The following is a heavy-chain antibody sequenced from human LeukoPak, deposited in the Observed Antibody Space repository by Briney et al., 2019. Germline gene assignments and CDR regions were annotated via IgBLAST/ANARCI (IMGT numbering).Heavy chain of an antibody. J-gene: IGHJ4*02. CDR2: INPSGGST. V-gene: IGHV1-46*03. CDR1: GYTFTSYY. Sequence: ASVKVSCKASGYTFTSYYMHWVRQAPGQGLEWMGIINPSGGSTSYAQKFQGRVTMTRDTSTSTVYMELSSLRSEDTAVYYCARDEENGNSYGYVGCDYWGQGTLVTVSS. CDR3: ARDEENGNSYGYVGCDY. D-gene: IGHD5-18*01.